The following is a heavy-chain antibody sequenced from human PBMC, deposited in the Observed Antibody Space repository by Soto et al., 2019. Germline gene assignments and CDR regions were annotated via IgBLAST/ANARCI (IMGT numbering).Heavy chain of an antibody. CDR3: AKRDYGGNPNVYGMDV. J-gene: IGHJ6*02. CDR1: GFTFSSYG. Sequence: QVHLVESGGGVVQPGRSLRLSCAASGFTFSSYGMHWVRQAPGKGLEWVAVISYDGSTKYYADSVKGRFTISKDNSKNTLYLQMNSLRAEDTAVYYCAKRDYGGNPNVYGMDVWGQGTTVTVSS. V-gene: IGHV3-30*18. D-gene: IGHD4-17*01. CDR2: ISYDGSTK.